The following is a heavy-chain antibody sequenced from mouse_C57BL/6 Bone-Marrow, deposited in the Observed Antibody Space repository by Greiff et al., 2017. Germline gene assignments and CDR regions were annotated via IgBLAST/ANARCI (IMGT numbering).Heavy chain of an antibody. CDR1: GFNIKDDY. V-gene: IGHV14-4*01. Sequence: VQLQQSGAELVRPGASVKLSCTASGFNIKDDYMHWVKQRPEQGLEWIEWIDPENGDTEYASKFQGKATITADTSSNTAYLQLSSLTSEDTAVYYCTTGWLLRHWGQGTTLTVSS. J-gene: IGHJ2*01. CDR2: IDPENGDT. CDR3: TTGWLLRH. D-gene: IGHD1-2*01.